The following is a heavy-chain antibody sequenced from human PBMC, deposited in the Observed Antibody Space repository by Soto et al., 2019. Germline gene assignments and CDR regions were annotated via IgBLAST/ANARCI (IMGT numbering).Heavy chain of an antibody. J-gene: IGHJ6*02. Sequence: SETLSLTCSVSGVTMSYGGYSWSWIRQSPGKGLEWLGYISHLETTYYNPSFKSRLSLSMDTSKNQFSLRLSSVTAADTAVYYCARAFYGDYAAYYYGMDVWGQGTTVTVSS. V-gene: IGHV4-30-2*06. CDR2: ISHLETT. D-gene: IGHD4-17*01. CDR1: GVTMSYGGYS. CDR3: ARAFYGDYAAYYYGMDV.